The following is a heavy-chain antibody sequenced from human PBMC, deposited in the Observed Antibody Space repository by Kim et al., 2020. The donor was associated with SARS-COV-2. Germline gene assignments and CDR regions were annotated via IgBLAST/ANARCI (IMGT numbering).Heavy chain of an antibody. Sequence: GKNTYYAATVKGRCTISRETSTNTVDLQMESVRVEDTAQYYCEGGGRSLDSWGRGTLVTVSS. J-gene: IGHJ4*02. CDR3: EGGGRSLDS. CDR2: GKNT. V-gene: IGHV3-23*03. D-gene: IGHD3-16*01.